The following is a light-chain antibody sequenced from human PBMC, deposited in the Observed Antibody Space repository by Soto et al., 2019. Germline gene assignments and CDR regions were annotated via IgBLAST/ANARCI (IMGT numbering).Light chain of an antibody. Sequence: DIQMTQSPSSLSASVGDRVTITCQASQDISNYLNWYQQKPGKAPKLLIYDASNLETGVPSRFSGSGSGTDFTFTISSLQPEDIVTYYCQQYDNLLLTFGQGTRLEIK. V-gene: IGKV1-33*01. CDR2: DAS. J-gene: IGKJ5*01. CDR1: QDISNY. CDR3: QQYDNLLLT.